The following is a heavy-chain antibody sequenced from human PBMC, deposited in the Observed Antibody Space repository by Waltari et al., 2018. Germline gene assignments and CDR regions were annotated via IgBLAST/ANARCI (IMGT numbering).Heavy chain of an antibody. Sequence: QVQLVQSGAEVKKPGSSVKVSCKASGGTFSSYAISWVRQAPGQGLEWMGGIIPILGIANYAQKFQGRVTITADKSTSTAYMELSSLRSEDTVVYYCARMGSVEYSSPLFDPWGQGTLVTVSS. D-gene: IGHD6-6*01. CDR2: IIPILGIA. CDR3: ARMGSVEYSSPLFDP. J-gene: IGHJ5*02. CDR1: GGTFSSYA. V-gene: IGHV1-69*10.